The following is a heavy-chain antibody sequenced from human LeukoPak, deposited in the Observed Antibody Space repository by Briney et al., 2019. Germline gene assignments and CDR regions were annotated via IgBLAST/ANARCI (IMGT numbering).Heavy chain of an antibody. CDR3: STGGGTNDF. Sequence: GGSLRLSCVVSGFSFNNAWVGWVRQAPGKGLEWVGRIKAKTDGGTADYAAPVKGRFTISRDDSKNTAFLQMDSLKIEDTAVYFCSTGGGTNDFWGQRALVTVSS. J-gene: IGHJ4*02. CDR2: IKAKTDGGTA. CDR1: GFSFNNAW. D-gene: IGHD1-1*01. V-gene: IGHV3-15*01.